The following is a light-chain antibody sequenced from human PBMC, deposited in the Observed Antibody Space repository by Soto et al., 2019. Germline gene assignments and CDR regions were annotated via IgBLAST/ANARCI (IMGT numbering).Light chain of an antibody. CDR1: QSIGSW. CDR2: DAS. Sequence: IQRTKSTSTLSASVGDRVTITCRASQSIGSWLAWYQQTPGKAPKLLIYDASSLESGVPSRFSGSGSGTEFTLAISSLQPDDFATYYCQQYNTYSWTFGQGTKVDI. CDR3: QQYNTYSWT. V-gene: IGKV1-5*01. J-gene: IGKJ1*01.